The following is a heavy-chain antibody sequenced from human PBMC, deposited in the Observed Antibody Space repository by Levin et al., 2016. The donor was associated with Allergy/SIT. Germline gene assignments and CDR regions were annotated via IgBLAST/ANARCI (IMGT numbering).Heavy chain of an antibody. CDR3: AREGRGEDWFDP. CDR2: INSDGSST. J-gene: IGHJ5*02. V-gene: IGHV3-74*01. D-gene: IGHD3-16*01. Sequence: WIRQPPGKGLVWVSRINSDGSSTSYADSVKGRFTISRDNAKNTLYLQMNSLRAEDTAVYYCAREGRGEDWFDPWGQGTLVTVSS.